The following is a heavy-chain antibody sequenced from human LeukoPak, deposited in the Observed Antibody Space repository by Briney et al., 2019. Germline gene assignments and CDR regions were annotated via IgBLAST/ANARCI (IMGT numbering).Heavy chain of an antibody. CDR3: ARVHYDILTGTTTHFGC. CDR2: IYYSGST. V-gene: IGHV4-59*01. CDR1: GGSISSYY. Sequence: SETLSLTCTVSGGSISSYYWSWIRQPPGKGLEWIGYIYYSGSTNYNPSLKSRVTISVDTSKNQFSLKLSSVTAADTAVYYCARVHYDILTGTTTHFGCWGQGTLVTVSS. D-gene: IGHD3-9*01. J-gene: IGHJ4*02.